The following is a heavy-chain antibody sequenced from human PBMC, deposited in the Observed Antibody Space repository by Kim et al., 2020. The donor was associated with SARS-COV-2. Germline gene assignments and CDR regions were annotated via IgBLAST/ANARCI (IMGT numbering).Heavy chain of an antibody. D-gene: IGHD1-1*01. Sequence: GGSLRLSCAASRFTFSIYAMSWVRQAPGKGLEWVSGITSDGRTYYADSVKGRLSISRDNSKNTPFLQMNTMRREDTAVLYCSKDYTTKIREAPFFDIWG. CDR1: RFTFSIYA. V-gene: IGHV3-23*01. J-gene: IGHJ2*01. CDR3: SKDYTTKIREAPFFDI. CDR2: ITSDGRT.